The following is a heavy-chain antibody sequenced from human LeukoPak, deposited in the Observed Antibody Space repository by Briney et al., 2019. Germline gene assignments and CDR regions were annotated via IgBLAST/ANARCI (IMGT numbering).Heavy chain of an antibody. CDR3: AKADYGDYPYYYYGMDV. CDR2: ISYDGSNK. J-gene: IGHJ6*04. Sequence: PGGSLRLSCAAPGFTFSSYGMHWVRQAPGKGLEWVAVISYDGSNKYYADSVKGRFTISRDNSKNTLYLQMNSLRAEDTAVYYCAKADYGDYPYYYYGMDVWGRGTTVTVSS. D-gene: IGHD4-17*01. V-gene: IGHV3-30*18. CDR1: GFTFSSYG.